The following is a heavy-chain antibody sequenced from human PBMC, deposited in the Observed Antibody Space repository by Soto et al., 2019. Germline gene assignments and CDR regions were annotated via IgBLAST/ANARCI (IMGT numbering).Heavy chain of an antibody. J-gene: IGHJ4*02. CDR3: ATAEVDY. Sequence: EVQLVESGGGLVQPGGSLRLSCAASGFTFGDYWMHWVRQAPGKGPEWVSRMTSDGRTIRYADSVKGRFTASRDNAKSTLYLQMNSLRAEDTAVYYCATAEVDYWGPGTLVTVSS. V-gene: IGHV3-74*01. CDR1: GFTFGDYW. CDR2: MTSDGRTI.